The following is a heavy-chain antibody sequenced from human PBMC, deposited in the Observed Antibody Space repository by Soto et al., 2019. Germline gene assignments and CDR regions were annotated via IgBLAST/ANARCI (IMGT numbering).Heavy chain of an antibody. CDR1: GGSISSYY. Sequence: PSETLSLTCTVSGGSISSYYWSWIRQPPGKGLEWIGYIYYSGSTNYNPSLKSRVTISVDTSKNQFSLKLSSVTAADTAVYYCARVIVATRDGWFDPWGQGTLVTVST. V-gene: IGHV4-59*01. J-gene: IGHJ5*02. D-gene: IGHD5-12*01. CDR3: ARVIVATRDGWFDP. CDR2: IYYSGST.